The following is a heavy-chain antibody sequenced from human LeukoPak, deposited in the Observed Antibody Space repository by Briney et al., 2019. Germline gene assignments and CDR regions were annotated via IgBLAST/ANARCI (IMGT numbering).Heavy chain of an antibody. Sequence: ASVKVSCKASGYTFTSYGISWVRQAPGQGLEWMGWISAYNGNTNYAQKLQGRVTMTTDTSTSTAYMELRSLRSDDTAVYYCARDQHCSGGSCYSGRNAFDIWGQGTMVTVSS. CDR1: GYTFTSYG. CDR3: ARDQHCSGGSCYSGRNAFDI. CDR2: ISAYNGNT. J-gene: IGHJ3*02. D-gene: IGHD2-15*01. V-gene: IGHV1-18*01.